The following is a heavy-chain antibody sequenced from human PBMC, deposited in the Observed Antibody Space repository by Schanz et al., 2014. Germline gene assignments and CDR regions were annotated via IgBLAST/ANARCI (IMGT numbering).Heavy chain of an antibody. Sequence: QVQLVESGGGVVQPGRSLRLSCAAYGFTLSSYAMPWVRQAPGKGLEWVAVISYDGSNKYYADSVKGRFTISRDNSKNTLYLQMNTLRAEDTAVYYCASPSGYSDYGTYFDFWGQGTLVTVSS. D-gene: IGHD1-26*01. CDR1: GFTLSSYA. CDR2: ISYDGSNK. V-gene: IGHV3-30-3*01. CDR3: ASPSGYSDYGTYFDF. J-gene: IGHJ4*02.